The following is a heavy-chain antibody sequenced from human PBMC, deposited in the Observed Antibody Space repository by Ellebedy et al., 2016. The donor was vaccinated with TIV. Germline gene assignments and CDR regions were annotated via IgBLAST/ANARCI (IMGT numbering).Heavy chain of an antibody. D-gene: IGHD6-13*01. J-gene: IGHJ4*02. V-gene: IGHV1-46*01. CDR2: INPSGGST. CDR3: TCLQLGIADYFDY. CDR1: GYTFTKYY. Sequence: ASVKVSCEASGYTFTKYYMHWVRQAPGQRLEWMGMINPSGGSTSYAQKFQGRVTMTRDTSTSTVYMELSSLRSEDTAVYYCTCLQLGIADYFDYWGQGALVTVSS.